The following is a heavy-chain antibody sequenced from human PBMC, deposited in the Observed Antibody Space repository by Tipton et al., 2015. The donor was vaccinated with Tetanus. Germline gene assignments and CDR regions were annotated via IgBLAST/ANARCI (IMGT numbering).Heavy chain of an antibody. CDR3: ARVAGWELSPCPFYFDY. CDR1: GGSFSGYY. Sequence: LRLSCAVYGGSFSGYYWSWIRQPPGKGLEWIGEINHSGSTNYNPSLKSRVTISVDTSKNQFSLKLSSVTAADTAVYYCARVAGWELSPCPFYFDYWGQGTLVTVSS. D-gene: IGHD1-26*01. J-gene: IGHJ4*02. V-gene: IGHV4-34*01. CDR2: INHSGST.